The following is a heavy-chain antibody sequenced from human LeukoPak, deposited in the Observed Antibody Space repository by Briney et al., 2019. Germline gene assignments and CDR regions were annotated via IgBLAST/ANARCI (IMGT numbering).Heavy chain of an antibody. J-gene: IGHJ4*02. V-gene: IGHV3-74*01. CDR2: INTDGTST. CDR1: GFTFSSYW. Sequence: AGGSLRLSCAAAGFTFSSYWMHWARHAPGKGLVWVSRINTDGTSTIYADSVKGRFTISRDNAKNTLYLQMNSLRAEDTAVYACARGNEWAFDYWAQGTLVTVSS. D-gene: IGHD1-26*01. CDR3: ARGNEWAFDY.